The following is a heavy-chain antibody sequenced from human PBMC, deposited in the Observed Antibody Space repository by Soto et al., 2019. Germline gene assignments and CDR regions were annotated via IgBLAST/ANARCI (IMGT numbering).Heavy chain of an antibody. CDR1: GGTFSSYA. CDR2: IIPIFGTA. V-gene: IGHV1-69*13. D-gene: IGHD4-17*01. CDR3: ARGVQDYGRVVAFDI. Sequence: GASVKVSCKASGGTFSSYAISWVRQAPGQGLEWMGGIIPIFGTANYAQKFQGRVTITADESTSTAYMELSSLRSEDTAVYYCARGVQDYGRVVAFDIWGQGTMVTVSS. J-gene: IGHJ3*02.